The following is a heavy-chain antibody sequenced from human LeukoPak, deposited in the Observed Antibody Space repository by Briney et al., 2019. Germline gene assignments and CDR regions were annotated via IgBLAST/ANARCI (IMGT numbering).Heavy chain of an antibody. J-gene: IGHJ4*02. Sequence: SETLSLTCAVSGVSISSNNWWSWVRQPPGKGPEWIGEIYHSGSTNYNPSVKSRVTISVDKSKNQFSLKLSSVTAADTAVYYCASDTTRARYSSDWGQGTLVTATS. CDR3: ASDTTRARYSSD. D-gene: IGHD6-25*01. CDR2: IYHSGST. CDR1: GVSISSNNW. V-gene: IGHV4-4*02.